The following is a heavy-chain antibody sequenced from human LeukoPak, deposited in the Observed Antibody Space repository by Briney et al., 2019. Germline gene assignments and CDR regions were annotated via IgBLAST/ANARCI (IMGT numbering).Heavy chain of an antibody. V-gene: IGHV3-48*02. CDR2: INSRSSSI. CDR1: GFTLTTYS. CDR3: ARDWDAFDI. Sequence: GGSLRLSCAASGFTLTTYSMNWVRQAPGKGLEGVSYINSRSSSIFYADSVKGRFTVSRDNDKKSLYLQMNSLRDEDTAVYYCARDWDAFDIWGQGTMVTVSS. J-gene: IGHJ3*02.